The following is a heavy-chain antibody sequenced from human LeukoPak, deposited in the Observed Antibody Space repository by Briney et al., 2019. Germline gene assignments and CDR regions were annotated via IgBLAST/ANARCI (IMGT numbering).Heavy chain of an antibody. CDR2: IKSKTEGGTT. V-gene: IGHV3-15*01. CDR3: AKAGYSSGWTRYYGMDV. J-gene: IGHJ6*02. CDR1: GFTFSNAW. D-gene: IGHD6-19*01. Sequence: GGSLRLSCAASGFTFSNAWMSWVRQAPGKGREWVGRIKSKTEGGTTDYAAPVKGRFTISRDDSKNTVYLQMNSLKTEDTAVYYCAKAGYSSGWTRYYGMDVWGQGTTVAVSS.